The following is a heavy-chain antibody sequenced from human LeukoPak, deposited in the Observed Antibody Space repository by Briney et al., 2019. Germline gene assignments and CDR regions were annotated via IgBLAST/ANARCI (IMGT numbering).Heavy chain of an antibody. D-gene: IGHD3-22*01. CDR1: GYSFTSYW. Sequence: GESLKISCKGSGYSFTSYWIGWVRQMPGKGLEWMGISYPGDSDTRYSPSFQGQVTISADKSISTAYLQWSSLKASDTAMYYCARRRYYYDSSGYYYDLFDYWGQGTLVTVSS. CDR3: ARRRYYYDSSGYYYDLFDY. J-gene: IGHJ4*02. CDR2: SYPGDSDT. V-gene: IGHV5-51*01.